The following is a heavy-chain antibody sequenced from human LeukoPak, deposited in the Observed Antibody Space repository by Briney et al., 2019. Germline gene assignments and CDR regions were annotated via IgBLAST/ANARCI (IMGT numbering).Heavy chain of an antibody. V-gene: IGHV3-15*01. CDR2: IKSKTDGGTT. CDR1: GFTFSNAW. CDR3: TTDSDWGSPFDY. J-gene: IGHJ4*02. D-gene: IGHD7-27*01. Sequence: RGSLRLSCAASGFTFSNAWMSWVRQAPGKGLEWVGRIKSKTDGGTTDYAAPVKGRFTISRDDSKNTLYLQMNSLKTEDTAVYYCTTDSDWGSPFDYWGQGTLVTVSS.